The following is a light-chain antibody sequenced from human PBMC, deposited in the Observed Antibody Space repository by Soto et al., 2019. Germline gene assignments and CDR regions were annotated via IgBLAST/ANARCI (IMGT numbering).Light chain of an antibody. V-gene: IGKV3-11*01. CDR3: QQRSNWPGT. J-gene: IGKJ2*01. CDR2: DAS. CDR1: QSVSSF. Sequence: EIVLTQSPATLSLSPGERATLSCRASQSVSSFLAWYQQKPGQAPRLLIYDASNMATGIPARFSGSGSGTDSTLTISSLEPEDFAVYYCQQRSNWPGTFGQGTKLEIK.